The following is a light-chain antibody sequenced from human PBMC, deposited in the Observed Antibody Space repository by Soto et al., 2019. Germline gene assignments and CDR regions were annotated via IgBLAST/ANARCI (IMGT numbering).Light chain of an antibody. J-gene: IGKJ1*01. CDR2: GAS. CDR3: QQYGSSPRT. CDR1: QSVSSSF. V-gene: IGKV3-20*01. Sequence: EIVLTQSPGALSLSPGERATLSCRASQSVSSSFLAWYQQKPGQAPRLLIHGASSRATGIPDRFSGSGSGTDFTLTISRLEPEDFEVSYCQQYGSSPRTFGQGTKVDIK.